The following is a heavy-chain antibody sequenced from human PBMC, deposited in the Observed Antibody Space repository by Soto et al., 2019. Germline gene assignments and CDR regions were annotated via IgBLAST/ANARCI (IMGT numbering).Heavy chain of an antibody. V-gene: IGHV5-10-1*01. CDR3: ARSRITGTTSDYYYGMDV. CDR2: IDPSDSYT. Sequence: GESLKISCKGSGYSFTSYWISWVRQMPGKGLEWMGRIDPSDSYTNYSPSFQGHVTISADKSISTAYLQWSSLKASDTAMYYCARSRITGTTSDYYYGMDVWGQGTKGTVSS. D-gene: IGHD1-20*01. J-gene: IGHJ6*02. CDR1: GYSFTSYW.